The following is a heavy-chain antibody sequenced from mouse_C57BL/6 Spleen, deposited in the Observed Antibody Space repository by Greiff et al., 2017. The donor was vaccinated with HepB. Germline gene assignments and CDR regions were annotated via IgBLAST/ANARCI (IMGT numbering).Heavy chain of an antibody. J-gene: IGHJ4*01. CDR1: GHSITSGYY. Sequence: EVKLQESGPGLVKPSQSLSLTCSVTGHSITSGYYWNWIRQFPGNKLEWMGYISYDGSNNYNPSLKNRISITRDTSKNQFFLKLNSVTTEDTATYYCARGGYPSYAMDYWGQGTSVTVSS. CDR3: ARGGYPSYAMDY. V-gene: IGHV3-6*01. CDR2: ISYDGSN.